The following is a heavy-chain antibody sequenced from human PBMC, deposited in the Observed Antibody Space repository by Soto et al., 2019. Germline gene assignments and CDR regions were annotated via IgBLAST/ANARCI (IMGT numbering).Heavy chain of an antibody. CDR2: IIPIFGTV. CDR3: ARGNHRWLQLWYFDL. V-gene: IGHV1-69*05. J-gene: IGHJ2*01. D-gene: IGHD5-12*01. CDR1: GGTFSNYP. Sequence: QVQLVQSGAEVKKPGSSVKVSCKASGGTFSNYPISWVRQAPGQGLEWMGGIIPIFGTVNYAQKFQGRVTXTXAXAXXTAYMELSSLRSEDTAVYYCARGNHRWLQLWYFDLWGRGTLVTVSS.